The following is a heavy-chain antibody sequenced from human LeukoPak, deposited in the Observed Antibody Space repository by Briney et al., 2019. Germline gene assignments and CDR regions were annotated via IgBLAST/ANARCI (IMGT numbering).Heavy chain of an antibody. CDR2: IYYSGSS. V-gene: IGHV4-39*01. CDR3: ARFVPYYDFWSGYQP. J-gene: IGHJ5*02. D-gene: IGHD3-3*01. CDR1: GGSISSSSYY. Sequence: SETLSLTCTVSGGSISSSSYYWGWIRQPPGKGLEWIGSIYYSGSSYYNPSLKSRVTISVDTSKNQFSLKLSSVTAADTAVYYCARFVPYYDFWSGYQPWGQGTLVTVSS.